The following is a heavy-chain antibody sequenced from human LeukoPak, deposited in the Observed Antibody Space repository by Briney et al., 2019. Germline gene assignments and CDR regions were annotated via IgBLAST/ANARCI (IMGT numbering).Heavy chain of an antibody. J-gene: IGHJ2*01. D-gene: IGHD3-22*01. CDR1: GGSISSYY. V-gene: IGHV4-4*07. CDR2: IYTSGST. CDR3: ARGYYDSRGYLYWYFDL. Sequence: SETLSLTCTVSGGSISSYYWSWIRQPAGKGLEWIGRIYTSGSTNYNPSLKSRVTMSVDTSKNQFSLKLSSVTAADTAVYYCARGYYDSRGYLYWYFDLWGRGTLVTVSS.